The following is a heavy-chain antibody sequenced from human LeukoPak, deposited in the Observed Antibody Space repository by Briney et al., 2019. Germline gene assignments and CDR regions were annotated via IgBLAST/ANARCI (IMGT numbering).Heavy chain of an antibody. J-gene: IGHJ4*02. CDR2: IIPIFGTA. Sequence: SVKVSCKASGGTFSSYAISWVRQAPGQGLEWMGRIIPIFGTANYAQKFQGRVTITTDESTSTACMELSSLRSEDRAVYYCARWELAAGTSDYWGQGTLATVSS. D-gene: IGHD6-13*01. CDR3: ARWELAAGTSDY. CDR1: GGTFSSYA. V-gene: IGHV1-69*05.